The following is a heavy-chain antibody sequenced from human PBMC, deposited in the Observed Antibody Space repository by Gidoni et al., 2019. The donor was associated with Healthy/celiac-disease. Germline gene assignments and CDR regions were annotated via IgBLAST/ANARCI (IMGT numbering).Heavy chain of an antibody. V-gene: IGHV3-30*19. CDR2: ISDDGSNK. J-gene: IGHJ6*02. CDR3: ARPIHSGYDRYYYYGMDV. CDR1: GFPIRRYG. D-gene: IGHD5-12*01. Sequence: QVQLVESGGGVVQPGRSLRLSGAESGFPIRRYGMHWVRHAPGKGMEWVAVISDDGSNKYYADSVKGRFTISRDNSKNTLYLQMNSLRAEDTAVYYCARPIHSGYDRYYYYGMDVWGQGTTVTVSS.